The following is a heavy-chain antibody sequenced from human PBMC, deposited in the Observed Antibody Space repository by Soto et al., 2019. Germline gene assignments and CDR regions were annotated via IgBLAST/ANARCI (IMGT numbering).Heavy chain of an antibody. D-gene: IGHD4-17*01. CDR3: ARGRLRIVSYYYYYMDV. V-gene: IGHV4-34*01. CDR2: INHSGST. Sequence: QVQLQQWGAGLLKPSETLSLTCAVYSGSFSGYYWSWIRQPPGKGLEWIGEINHSGSTNYNPSLKSRVTISVDTSKNQFSLKLSSVTAADTAVYYCARGRLRIVSYYYYYMDVWGKGTTVTVSS. J-gene: IGHJ6*03. CDR1: SGSFSGYY.